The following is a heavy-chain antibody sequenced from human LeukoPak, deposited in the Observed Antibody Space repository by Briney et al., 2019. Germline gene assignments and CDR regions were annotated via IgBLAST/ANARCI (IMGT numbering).Heavy chain of an antibody. CDR2: IYSSGST. V-gene: IGHV4-4*07. CDR1: GGAVSSYH. CDR3: AREDGSGKDWFDP. D-gene: IGHD3-10*01. Sequence: PSETLSLTCAVSGGAVSSYHWSWIRQPAGKGLEWIGSIYSSGSTSYNPSLKSRVTMSVDTSEKQFSLKLSSVTAADTAVYYCAREDGSGKDWFDPWGQGTLVTVSS. J-gene: IGHJ5*02.